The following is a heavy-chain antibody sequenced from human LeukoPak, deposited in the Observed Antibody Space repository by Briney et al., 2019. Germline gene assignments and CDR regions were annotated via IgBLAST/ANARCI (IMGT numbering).Heavy chain of an antibody. Sequence: SETLSLTCTVSGGSISSYYWSWIRQPAGKGLEWIGRIYTSGSTNYNPSLKSRVTMSVDTSKNQFSLKLSSVTAADTAVYYCARAGRVFRGVIRYYYYYGMDVWGQGTTVTVSS. CDR1: GGSISSYY. J-gene: IGHJ6*02. D-gene: IGHD3-10*01. CDR3: ARAGRVFRGVIRYYYYYGMDV. CDR2: IYTSGST. V-gene: IGHV4-4*07.